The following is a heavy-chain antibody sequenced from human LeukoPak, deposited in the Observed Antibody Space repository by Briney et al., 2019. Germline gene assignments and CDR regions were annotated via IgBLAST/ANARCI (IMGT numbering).Heavy chain of an antibody. J-gene: IGHJ4*02. Sequence: SQTLSLTCTVSGVSISSGGYYWSWLRQHPGKGLEWIGYIYYSGSTYYNPSLKSRVTISVDTSKNQFSLKLSSVTAADTAVYYCARSLYSSSFDYWGQGTLVTVSS. CDR2: IYYSGST. V-gene: IGHV4-31*03. D-gene: IGHD6-6*01. CDR3: ARSLYSSSFDY. CDR1: GVSISSGGYY.